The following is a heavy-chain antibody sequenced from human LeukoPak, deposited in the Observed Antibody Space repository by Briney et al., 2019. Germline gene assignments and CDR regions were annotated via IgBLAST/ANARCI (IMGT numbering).Heavy chain of an antibody. CDR2: INPNSGGT. CDR3: ARERMTTVTTGAFDI. CDR1: GYTFTGYY. Sequence: GASVKVSCTASGYTFTGYYMHWVRQAPGQGLEWMGWINPNSGGTNYAQKFQGRVTMTRDTSISTAYMELSRLRSDDTAVYYCARERMTTVTTGAFDIWGQGTMVTVSS. V-gene: IGHV1-2*02. D-gene: IGHD4-17*01. J-gene: IGHJ3*02.